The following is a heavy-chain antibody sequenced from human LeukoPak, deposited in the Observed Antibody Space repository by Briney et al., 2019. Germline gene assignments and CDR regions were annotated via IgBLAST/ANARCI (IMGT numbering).Heavy chain of an antibody. D-gene: IGHD6-13*01. V-gene: IGHV4-39*01. J-gene: IGHJ4*02. CDR2: IYYSGST. CDR1: GGSISSSSYY. CDR3: ARTRRWPNFDY. Sequence: SETLSLTCTVSGGSISSSSYYWGWIRQPPGKGLEWIGSIYYSGSTYYNPSLKSRVTISVDTSKNQFSLKLSSVTAADTAVYYCARTRRWPNFDYWGQGTLVTASS.